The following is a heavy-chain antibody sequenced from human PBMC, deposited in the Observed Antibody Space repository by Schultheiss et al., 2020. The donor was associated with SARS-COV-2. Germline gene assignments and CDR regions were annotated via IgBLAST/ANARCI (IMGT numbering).Heavy chain of an antibody. CDR1: AYTFLRDG. CDR2: ISAYNGNT. J-gene: IGHJ5*02. Sequence: ASVKVSCKASAYTFLRDGITWVRQAPGQGLEWMGWISAYNGNTNYAQKLQGRVTMTTDTSTSTAYMELRSLRSDDTAVYYCARDYGDYGANWFDPWGQGTLVTVSS. CDR3: ARDYGDYGANWFDP. V-gene: IGHV1-18*01. D-gene: IGHD4-17*01.